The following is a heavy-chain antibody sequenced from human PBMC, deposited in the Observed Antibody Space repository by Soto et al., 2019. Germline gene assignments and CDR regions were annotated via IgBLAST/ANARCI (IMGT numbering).Heavy chain of an antibody. D-gene: IGHD6-13*01. CDR3: ARGWAGIAEAGYWFDP. V-gene: IGHV1-8*01. CDR2: MNPNSGNT. J-gene: IGHJ5*02. CDR1: GYTFTSYD. Sequence: QVQLVQSGAEVKKPGASVKVSCKASGYTFTSYDINWVRQATGQGLEWMGWMNPNSGNTGYAQKFQGRVTTTRNTSISTAYMELSSLRSEDTAVYYCARGWAGIAEAGYWFDPWGQGTLVTVSS.